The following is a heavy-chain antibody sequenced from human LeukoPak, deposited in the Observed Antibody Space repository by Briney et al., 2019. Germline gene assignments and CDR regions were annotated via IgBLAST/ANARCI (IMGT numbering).Heavy chain of an antibody. Sequence: PGGSLRLSCAASGFTFSSYGMHWVRQAPGKGLEWVAFIRYDGSNKYYADCVKGRFTISRDNSKNTLYLQMNSLRAEDTAVYYCATGGSGGTKFDYWVQGPVVTVSS. J-gene: IGHJ4*02. V-gene: IGHV3-30*02. CDR1: GFTFSSYG. CDR2: IRYDGSNK. CDR3: ATGGSGGTKFDY. D-gene: IGHD4-23*01.